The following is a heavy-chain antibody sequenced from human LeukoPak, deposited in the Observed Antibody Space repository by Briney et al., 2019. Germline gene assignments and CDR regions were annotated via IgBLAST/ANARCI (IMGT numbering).Heavy chain of an antibody. V-gene: IGHV3-30*18. Sequence: GRSLRLSCAASGFTFSSYGMHWVRQAPGKGLEWVAVISYDTNIKSYADSVKGRFTISKDNSKNILYLQMNSLKAEDTAVYYCAKDSGHDGYAFDIWGPGTMVTVSS. CDR1: GFTFSSYG. J-gene: IGHJ3*02. D-gene: IGHD5-24*01. CDR2: ISYDTNIK. CDR3: AKDSGHDGYAFDI.